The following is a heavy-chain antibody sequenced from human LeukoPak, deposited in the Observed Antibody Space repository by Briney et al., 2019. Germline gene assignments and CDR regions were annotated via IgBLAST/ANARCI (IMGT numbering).Heavy chain of an antibody. CDR1: GFVFCSYW. Sequence: GGSLRLSCAASGFVFCSYWMHWVRQARGRGLVWVSRINSDGSSTNYADSVEGRFTISRDNAKNTLYLQMNSLRAEDTAVYYCARTVAGKGNAFDIWGQGTMVTVS. J-gene: IGHJ3*02. CDR3: ARTVAGKGNAFDI. CDR2: INSDGSST. D-gene: IGHD6-19*01. V-gene: IGHV3-74*01.